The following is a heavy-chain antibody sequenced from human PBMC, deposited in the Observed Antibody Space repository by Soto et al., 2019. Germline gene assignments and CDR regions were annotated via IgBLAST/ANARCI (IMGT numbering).Heavy chain of an antibody. V-gene: IGHV1-18*01. J-gene: IGHJ4*02. CDR3: ARIVAVPAAEFLDKGNYFDY. D-gene: IGHD2-2*01. CDR1: GYTFTSYG. Sequence: QVQLVQSGAEVKKPGASVKVSCKASGYTFTSYGISWVRQAPGQGLEWMGWISAYNGNTNYAQKLQGRDTMTTDTSTSTAYMELRSLRSDDTAVYYCARIVAVPAAEFLDKGNYFDYWGQGTLVTVSS. CDR2: ISAYNGNT.